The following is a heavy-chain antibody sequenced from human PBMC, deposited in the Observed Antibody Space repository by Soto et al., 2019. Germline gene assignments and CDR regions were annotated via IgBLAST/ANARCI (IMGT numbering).Heavy chain of an antibody. CDR2: ISYDGSNK. D-gene: IGHD3-3*01. Sequence: GGSLRLSCAASGFTFSSSGIHWVRQAPGKGLEWVAVISYDGSNKFYIDFVKGRFTVSRDNSKNTLYLQMSSLRAEDTAVYYCAKDRQADFWRLPSPMDVWGQGTTVTVSS. J-gene: IGHJ6*02. V-gene: IGHV3-30*18. CDR1: GFTFSSSG. CDR3: AKDRQADFWRLPSPMDV.